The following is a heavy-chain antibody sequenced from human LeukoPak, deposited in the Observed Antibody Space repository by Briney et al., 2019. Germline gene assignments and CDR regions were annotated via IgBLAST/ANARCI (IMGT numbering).Heavy chain of an antibody. D-gene: IGHD4-11*01. Sequence: SETLSLTCTVSGGSISSSSYYWGWIRQPPGKGLEWIGSIYYGGSTYYNPSLKSRVTISVDTSKNQFSLKLSSVTAADTAVYYCARQGSTVTTVLGYRFWFDPWGQGTLVTVSS. CDR2: IYYGGST. CDR3: ARQGSTVTTVLGYRFWFDP. CDR1: GGSISSSSYY. V-gene: IGHV4-39*01. J-gene: IGHJ5*02.